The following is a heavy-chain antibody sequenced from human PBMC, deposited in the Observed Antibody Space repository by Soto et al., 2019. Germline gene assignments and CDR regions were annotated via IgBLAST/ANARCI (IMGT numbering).Heavy chain of an antibody. D-gene: IGHD2-21*02. CDR3: ARDSLAYCGGDCYSGFDY. V-gene: IGHV1-69*06. Sequence: QVQLVQSGAEVKKPGSSVKVSCKASGGTFSSYAISWVRQAPGQGLEWMGGIMPIFGTANYAQKFQGRVTITADKSTSTAYMELSSLRSEDTAVYYCARDSLAYCGGDCYSGFDYWGQGTLVTVSS. CDR1: GGTFSSYA. CDR2: IMPIFGTA. J-gene: IGHJ4*02.